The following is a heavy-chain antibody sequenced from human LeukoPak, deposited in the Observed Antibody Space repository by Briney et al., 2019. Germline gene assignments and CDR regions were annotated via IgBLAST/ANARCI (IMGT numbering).Heavy chain of an antibody. CDR3: ARGSMHIYHLYTDY. J-gene: IGHJ4*02. V-gene: IGHV3-7*01. D-gene: IGHD3-16*02. CDR1: GFTFSNYS. CDR2: IKQDGSER. Sequence: EGSLRISCAASGFTFSNYSVSWFGQAPGQGLHRVASIKQDGSERYYVDSVKGRFTISRDNAKNSLFLQLSSLRVEDTAVYYCARGSMHIYHLYTDYWGQGTLVTVSS.